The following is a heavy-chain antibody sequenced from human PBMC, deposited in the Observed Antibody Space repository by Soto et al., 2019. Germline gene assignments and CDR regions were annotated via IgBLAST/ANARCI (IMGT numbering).Heavy chain of an antibody. Sequence: ASVKVSCKASGYTFTSYDINWVRQATGQGLEWMGWMNPNTGNTGYAQEFQGRVTMTRNTSISTAYMELSSLRSEDTAVYYCARRLGGYCSSTSCSRYSFDYWGQGALVTVSS. D-gene: IGHD2-2*01. V-gene: IGHV1-8*01. CDR1: GYTFTSYD. CDR3: ARRLGGYCSSTSCSRYSFDY. CDR2: MNPNTGNT. J-gene: IGHJ4*02.